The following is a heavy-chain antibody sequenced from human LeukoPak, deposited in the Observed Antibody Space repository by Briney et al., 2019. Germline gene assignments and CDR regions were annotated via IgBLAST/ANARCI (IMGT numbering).Heavy chain of an antibody. CDR2: INWNGGST. V-gene: IGHV3-20*04. CDR3: ARDYYYYYMDV. CDR1: GFTFDDYG. Sequence: GGALRVSCAASGFTFDDYGMSWGRQAPREGLWWVSGINWNGGSTGYAATVKGRFTISRDNAKNSLYLQMNSLRAEDTALYYCARDYYYYYMDVWGKGTTVTVSS. J-gene: IGHJ6*03.